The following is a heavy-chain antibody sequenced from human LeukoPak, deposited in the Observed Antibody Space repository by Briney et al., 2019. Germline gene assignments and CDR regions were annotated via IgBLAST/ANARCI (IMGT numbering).Heavy chain of an antibody. J-gene: IGHJ4*02. D-gene: IGHD1-1*01. Sequence: SETLSLTCAVYGGSFSGYYWSWIRQPPGKGLEWIGEINHSGSTNYNPSLESRVTISVDTSKNQFSLKLSSVTAADTAVYYCARGKRGARHFDYWGQGTLVTVSS. CDR3: ARGKRGARHFDY. CDR2: INHSGST. CDR1: GGSFSGYY. V-gene: IGHV4-34*01.